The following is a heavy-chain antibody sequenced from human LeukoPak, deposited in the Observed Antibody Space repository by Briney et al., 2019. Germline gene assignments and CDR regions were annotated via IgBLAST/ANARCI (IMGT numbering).Heavy chain of an antibody. Sequence: ASVKVSCKASGYTFTSYYLLWVRQAPGQGLEWMGIINPSGGSTSYAQKFQGRVTMTRDMSTSTVYMELSSLRSEDTAVYYCARGAGTYWHFDLWGRGTLVTVSS. D-gene: IGHD6-19*01. J-gene: IGHJ2*01. CDR3: ARGAGTYWHFDL. CDR2: INPSGGST. CDR1: GYTFTSYY. V-gene: IGHV1-46*03.